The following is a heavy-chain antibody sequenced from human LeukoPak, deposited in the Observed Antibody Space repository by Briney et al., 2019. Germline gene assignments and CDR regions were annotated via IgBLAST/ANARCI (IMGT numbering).Heavy chain of an antibody. CDR2: IIPIFGTA. D-gene: IGHD5-18*01. J-gene: IGHJ6*03. Sequence: ASVKVSCKASGGTFSSYAISWVRQAPGQGLEWMGGIIPIFGTANYAQKVQGRVTITADESTSTAYMELSSLRSEDTAVYYCARGDTSMVTIGYYYHYYMDVWGKGTTVTVSS. CDR1: GGTFSSYA. V-gene: IGHV1-69*13. CDR3: ARGDTSMVTIGYYYHYYMDV.